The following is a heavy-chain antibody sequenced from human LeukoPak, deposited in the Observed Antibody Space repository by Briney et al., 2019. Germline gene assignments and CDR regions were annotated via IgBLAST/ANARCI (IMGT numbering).Heavy chain of an antibody. Sequence: GGSLRLSCAASRFTFNNYWTTWVRQAPGKGLEWVASIRDDGSAQYYVGSVQGRFTISRDDAKNSLYLQMNSLRAEDTAIYYCARIQLYHGDFDSWGQGTLVTVSS. CDR1: RFTFNNYW. CDR3: ARIQLYHGDFDS. D-gene: IGHD1-1*01. V-gene: IGHV3-7*01. J-gene: IGHJ4*02. CDR2: IRDDGSAQ.